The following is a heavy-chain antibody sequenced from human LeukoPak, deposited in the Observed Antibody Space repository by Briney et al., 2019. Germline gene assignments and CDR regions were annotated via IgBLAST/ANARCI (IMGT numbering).Heavy chain of an antibody. CDR2: FYGGGTT. CDR1: GFTVSSYY. Sequence: GGSLRLSCAASGFTVSSYYMSWVRQAPGKGLEWVSVFYGGGTTHYADSVKGRLTISKDNSKNTLYLQMNTLRAEDTAVYYCARGMTWVDYWGQGTLVTVSS. D-gene: IGHD1-26*01. CDR3: ARGMTWVDY. V-gene: IGHV3-53*01. J-gene: IGHJ4*02.